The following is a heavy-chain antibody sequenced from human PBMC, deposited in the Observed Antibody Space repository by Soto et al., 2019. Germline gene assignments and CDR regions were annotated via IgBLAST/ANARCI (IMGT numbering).Heavy chain of an antibody. CDR1: GFTFSSYA. CDR2: IRNNGIST. J-gene: IGHJ4*02. CDR3: EKGGRSVSSAGLDY. D-gene: IGHD3-22*01. V-gene: IGHV3-64D*06. Sequence: GGSLRLSCSASGFTFSSYAMHWVRLAPGKGLEFVSVIRNNGISTYYADSVKGRFTISRDNSKNTLVLQMSSLRAEERAVYYCEKGGRSVSSAGLDYWGQGTLVTVSS.